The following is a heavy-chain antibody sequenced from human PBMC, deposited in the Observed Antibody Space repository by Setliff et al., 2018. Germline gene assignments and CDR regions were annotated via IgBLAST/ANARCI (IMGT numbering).Heavy chain of an antibody. D-gene: IGHD3-22*01. V-gene: IGHV3-23*01. J-gene: IGHJ4*02. CDR1: GFTFSKYA. CDR3: VRGSAYSSGSFDC. CDR2: IGASGHNT. Sequence: GGSLRLSCAASGFTFSKYAVTWVRQAPGKGLQWVASIGASGHNTYYADFVKGRFTISGDNSGNTVYLQMNSLRAEDTAMYYCVRGSAYSSGSFDCWGQGTPVTVSS.